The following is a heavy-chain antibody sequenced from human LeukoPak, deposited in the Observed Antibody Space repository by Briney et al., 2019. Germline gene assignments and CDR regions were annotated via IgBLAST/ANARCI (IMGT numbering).Heavy chain of an antibody. Sequence: SETLSLTCTVSGGSISSYYWSWIRQPPGKGLEWIGYTYYSGSTNYNPSLKSRVTISVDTSKNQFSLKLSSVTAADTAVYYCARSTDYDILTGYHAFWFDPWGQGTLVTVSS. D-gene: IGHD3-9*01. CDR1: GGSISSYY. CDR2: TYYSGST. J-gene: IGHJ5*02. V-gene: IGHV4-59*01. CDR3: ARSTDYDILTGYHAFWFDP.